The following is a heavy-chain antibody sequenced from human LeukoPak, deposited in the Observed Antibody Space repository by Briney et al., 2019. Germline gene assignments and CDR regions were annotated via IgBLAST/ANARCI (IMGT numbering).Heavy chain of an antibody. CDR2: IYSSGRT. CDR1: GGSISSYY. D-gene: IGHD3-9*01. Sequence: SETLSLTCTVSGGSISSYYWSWIRQPPGKGLEWIVYIYSSGRTNYNPSLRSRLTISVDTSKNQFSLKLSSVTAADTAVYYCAREHWLSDYYYGMDVWGQGTTVTVSS. CDR3: AREHWLSDYYYGMDV. V-gene: IGHV4-59*01. J-gene: IGHJ6*02.